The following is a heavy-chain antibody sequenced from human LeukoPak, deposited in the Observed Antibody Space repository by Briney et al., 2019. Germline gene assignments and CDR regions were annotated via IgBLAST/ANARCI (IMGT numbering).Heavy chain of an antibody. Sequence: GGSLRLSCAASGFTFSTYAMTWVRQAPGQGVEWVSSIIGSGGSTYYTDSVKGRFTISRDNSKNTVSLQMISLRAEDTAVYYCAKYILGGTPPDSWGQGTLVTVSS. CDR3: AKYILGGTPPDS. V-gene: IGHV3-23*01. CDR2: IIGSGGST. D-gene: IGHD1-26*01. J-gene: IGHJ4*02. CDR1: GFTFSTYA.